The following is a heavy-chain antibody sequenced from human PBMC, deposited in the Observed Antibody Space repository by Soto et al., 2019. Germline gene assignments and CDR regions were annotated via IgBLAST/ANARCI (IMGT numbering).Heavy chain of an antibody. D-gene: IGHD1-1*01. CDR2: LSYDESLK. CDR1: GFTFTNYA. CDR3: AKGTLARNSPGWWLDP. V-gene: IGHV3-30-3*01. J-gene: IGHJ5*02. Sequence: QVQLVQSGGGVVQPGGSLRLSCAASGFTFTNYALHWVRQAPGKGLECVATLSYDESLKYYADSVKGRFTISRDSSENTLYLQMNGLRPEDTAVYYCAKGTLARNSPGWWLDPWGQGTLVTVSS.